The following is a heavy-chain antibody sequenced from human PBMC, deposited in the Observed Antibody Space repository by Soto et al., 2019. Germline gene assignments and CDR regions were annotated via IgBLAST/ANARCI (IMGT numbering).Heavy chain of an antibody. CDR2: ISYDGSNK. V-gene: IGHV3-30*18. Sequence: QVQLVESGGGVVQPGWSLRLSCAASGFTFSSYGMHWVRQAPGKGLEWVAVISYDGSNKYYADSVKGRFTISRDNSKNTLYLQMNSLRAEDTSVYYCAKDGYSCYGMVDYWGQGTLVTVSS. J-gene: IGHJ4*02. CDR3: AKDGYSCYGMVDY. CDR1: GFTFSSYG. D-gene: IGHD5-12*01.